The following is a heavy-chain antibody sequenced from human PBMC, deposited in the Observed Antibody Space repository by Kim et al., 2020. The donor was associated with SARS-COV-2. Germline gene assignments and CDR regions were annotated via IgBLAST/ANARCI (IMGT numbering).Heavy chain of an antibody. J-gene: IGHJ4*02. V-gene: IGHV1-69*13. D-gene: IGHD3-22*01. Sequence: SVKVSRKASGGTFSSYAISWVRQAPGQGLEWMGGIIPIFGTANYAQKFQGRVTITADESTSTAYMELSSLRSEDTAVYYCARVDQYDSSGYYLDYWGQGTLVTVSS. CDR1: GGTFSSYA. CDR3: ARVDQYDSSGYYLDY. CDR2: IIPIFGTA.